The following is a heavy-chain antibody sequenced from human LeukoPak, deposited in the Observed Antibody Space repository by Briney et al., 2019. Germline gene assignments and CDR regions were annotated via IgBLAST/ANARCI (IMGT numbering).Heavy chain of an antibody. Sequence: GGSLRLSCAASGFTFSSYSMNWVRQAPGKGLEWVSYIGTSANAKKYADSVKGRFTISRDNAKNSLYLQMNSLRAEDTAVYYCARDSREGEDAFDIWGQGTLVTVSS. J-gene: IGHJ3*02. CDR1: GFTFSSYS. D-gene: IGHD3-10*01. CDR2: IGTSANAK. V-gene: IGHV3-48*04. CDR3: ARDSREGEDAFDI.